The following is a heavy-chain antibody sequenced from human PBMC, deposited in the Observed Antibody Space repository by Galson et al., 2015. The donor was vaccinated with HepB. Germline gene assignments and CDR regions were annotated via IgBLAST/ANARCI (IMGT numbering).Heavy chain of an antibody. CDR2: IGPSDSYT. CDR3: ARLYGRRTMVVTHESGY. V-gene: IGHV5-10-1*01. Sequence: QSGAEAKKPGESLRISWMGSGYSFTIYWISWGRQMPGKGLEWMGRIGPSDSYTNYSPSFQGHVTISADKSISTASLQWISLKASDTATYYCARLYGRRTMVVTHESGYWGQGTLVTVSS. D-gene: IGHD4-23*01. J-gene: IGHJ4*02. CDR1: GYSFTIYW.